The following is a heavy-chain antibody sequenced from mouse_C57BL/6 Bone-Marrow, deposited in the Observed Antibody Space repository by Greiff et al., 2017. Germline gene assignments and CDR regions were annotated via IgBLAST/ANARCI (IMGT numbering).Heavy chain of an antibody. D-gene: IGHD2-12*01. CDR1: GYTFTNYW. CDR3: ARLRRRYYYAMDY. CDR2: IYPGGGYT. V-gene: IGHV1-63*01. J-gene: IGHJ4*01. Sequence: QVQLQQSGAELVRPGTSVKMSCKASGYTFTNYWIGWAKQRPGHGLEWIGDIYPGGGYTNYNEKFKGKATLTADKSSSTAYMQFSSLTSEDSAIYSCARLRRRYYYAMDYWGQGTSVTVSA.